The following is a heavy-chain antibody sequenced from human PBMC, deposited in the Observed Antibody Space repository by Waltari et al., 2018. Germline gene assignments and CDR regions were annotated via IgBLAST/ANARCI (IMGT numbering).Heavy chain of an antibody. CDR2: IWYDGSNK. Sequence: QVQLVESGGGVVQPGRSLRLSCAASGFTFNSYDMHWVRQAPGKGLEWVAVIWYDGSNKYYADSMKGRFTISRDNSKNTLYLQMNSLRAEDTAVYYCARDYYGSGSYNLDYWGQGTLVTVSS. CDR1: GFTFNSYD. D-gene: IGHD3-10*01. J-gene: IGHJ4*02. CDR3: ARDYYGSGSYNLDY. V-gene: IGHV3-33*01.